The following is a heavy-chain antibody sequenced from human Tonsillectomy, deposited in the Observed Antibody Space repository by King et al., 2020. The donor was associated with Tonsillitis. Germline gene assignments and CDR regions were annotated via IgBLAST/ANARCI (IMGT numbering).Heavy chain of an antibody. J-gene: IGHJ1*01. D-gene: IGHD6-13*01. CDR2: IYYSGST. Sequence: VQLQESGPGLVKPSETLSLTCTVSGGSISSYYWSWIRQPPGKGLEWIGYIYYSGSTNYNPPLKSRVTISVDTSKNQFSLKLSSVTAADTAVYYCARYSSSWYPSAEYFQHWGQGTLVTVSS. CDR3: ARYSSSWYPSAEYFQH. CDR1: GGSISSYY. V-gene: IGHV4-59*01.